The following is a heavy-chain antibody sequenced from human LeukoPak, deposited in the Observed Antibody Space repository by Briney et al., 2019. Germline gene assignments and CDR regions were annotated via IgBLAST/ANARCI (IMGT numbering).Heavy chain of an antibody. J-gene: IGHJ4*02. CDR3: ARSTYTRDGYKGYFDY. V-gene: IGHV4-4*07. CDR1: GGSISTYY. Sequence: KPSETLSLTCTVSGGSISTYYWSWIRQPAGKGLEWIGRIYTGGSTNYNPSLKSRVTISVDTSKNQFSLKLSSVTAADTAVYYCARSTYTRDGYKGYFDYWGQGTLVTVSS. CDR2: IYTGGST. D-gene: IGHD5-24*01.